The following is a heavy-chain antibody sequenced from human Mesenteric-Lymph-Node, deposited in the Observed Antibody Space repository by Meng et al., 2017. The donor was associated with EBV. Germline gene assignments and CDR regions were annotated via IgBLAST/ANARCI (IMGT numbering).Heavy chain of an antibody. CDR2: INTNTGNP. J-gene: IGHJ4*02. V-gene: IGHV7-4-1*02. D-gene: IGHD4-23*01. Sequence: QGQLVQCGSELKKPGASVKVFCKASGYTFNIYTMNWVRQAPGQGLEWRGWINTNTGNPTYAQGFTGRFVFSLDASVSTAFLEISSLKAEDTAVYYCARGLGGHSLWGQGTLVTVSS. CDR1: GYTFNIYT. CDR3: ARGLGGHSL.